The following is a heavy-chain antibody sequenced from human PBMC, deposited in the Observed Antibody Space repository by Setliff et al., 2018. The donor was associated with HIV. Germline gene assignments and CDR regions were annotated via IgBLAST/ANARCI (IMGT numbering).Heavy chain of an antibody. Sequence: PSETLSLTCAVSGASISSGNWWSWVRQSPGKGLEWIGEIFHTGSTNYNPSLKSRVIISLDTSKNHFSLNLRSVTAADTAVYYCATGGHRLHDYWGQGTLVTVSS. J-gene: IGHJ4*02. CDR2: IFHTGST. CDR3: ATGGHRLHDY. CDR1: GASISSGNW. D-gene: IGHD1-26*01. V-gene: IGHV4-4*02.